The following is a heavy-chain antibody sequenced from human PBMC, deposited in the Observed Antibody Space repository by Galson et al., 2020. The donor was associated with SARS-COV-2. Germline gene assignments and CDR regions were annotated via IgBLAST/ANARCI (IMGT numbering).Heavy chain of an antibody. Sequence: ASVKVSCKVSGYTLTELSMHWVRQAPGKGLEWMGGFDPEDGETIYAQKFQGRVTMTEDTSTDTAYMELSSLRSEDTAVYYCATAFSVERRVLFDYWGQGTLVTVSS. D-gene: IGHD1-1*01. J-gene: IGHJ4*02. CDR2: FDPEDGET. V-gene: IGHV1-24*01. CDR3: ATAFSVERRVLFDY. CDR1: GYTLTELS.